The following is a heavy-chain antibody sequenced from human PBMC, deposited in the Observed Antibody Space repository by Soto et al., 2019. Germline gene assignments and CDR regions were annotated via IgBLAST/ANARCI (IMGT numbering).Heavy chain of an antibody. Sequence: QVQLVQSGAEVKKPGSSVKVSCEASGGSFTSYTFTWVRQAPGQGLEWMGRIIPIKGRADYALKLQDRVTITADRSTKTVYKELRGLRPEDTAIYYCAKSLLFVDHAYMDVWGKGTTVTVSS. CDR3: AKSLLFVDHAYMDV. CDR1: GGSFTSYT. J-gene: IGHJ6*03. V-gene: IGHV1-69*02. CDR2: IIPIKGRA. D-gene: IGHD2-21*01.